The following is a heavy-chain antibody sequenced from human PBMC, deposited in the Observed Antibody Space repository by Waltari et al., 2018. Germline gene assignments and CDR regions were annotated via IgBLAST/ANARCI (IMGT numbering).Heavy chain of an antibody. CDR2: IYTSGST. J-gene: IGHJ6*02. CDR1: GGSISSGSYY. V-gene: IGHV4-61*02. Sequence: QVQLQESGPGLVKPSQTLSLTCTVSGGSISSGSYYWSWIRQPAGKGLEWIGRIYTSGSTNYNPPPKSRVTIPVDTSKNQFSLKLSSVTAADTAVYYCARDLPVPAFHYGSGRDYGMDVWGQGTTVTVSS. D-gene: IGHD3-10*01. CDR3: ARDLPVPAFHYGSGRDYGMDV.